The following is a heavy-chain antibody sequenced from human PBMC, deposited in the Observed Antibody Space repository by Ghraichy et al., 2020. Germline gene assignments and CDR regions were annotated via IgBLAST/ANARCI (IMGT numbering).Heavy chain of an antibody. J-gene: IGHJ4*02. Sequence: ASVKVSCKASGYTFTSYDINWVRQATGQGLEWMGWMNPNSGNTGYAQKFQGRVTMTRNTSISTAYMELSSLRSEDTAVYYCARGGMATTTYYFDYWGQGTLVTVSS. CDR1: GYTFTSYD. D-gene: IGHD5-24*01. CDR2: MNPNSGNT. CDR3: ARGGMATTTYYFDY. V-gene: IGHV1-8*01.